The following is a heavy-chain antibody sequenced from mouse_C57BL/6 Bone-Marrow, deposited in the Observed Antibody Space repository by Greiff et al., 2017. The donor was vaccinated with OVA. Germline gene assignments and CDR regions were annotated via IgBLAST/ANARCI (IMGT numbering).Heavy chain of an antibody. CDR2: IDPSDSET. CDR3: ARWLALDDQYYFDY. D-gene: IGHD2-2*01. Sequence: QVQLQQPGAELVRPGSSVKLSCKASGYTFTSYWMHWVKQRPIQGLEWIGNIDPSDSETHYNQKFKDKATLTVDKSSSTAYMQLSSLTSEDSAVYYCARWLALDDQYYFDYWGQGTTLTVSS. V-gene: IGHV1-52*01. J-gene: IGHJ2*01. CDR1: GYTFTSYW.